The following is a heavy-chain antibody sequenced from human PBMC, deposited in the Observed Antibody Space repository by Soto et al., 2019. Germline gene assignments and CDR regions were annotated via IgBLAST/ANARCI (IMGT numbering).Heavy chain of an antibody. D-gene: IGHD3-10*01. V-gene: IGHV4-39*01. J-gene: IGHJ4*02. CDR2: IYYSGST. Sequence: SETLSLTCTVSGGSISSSYYYWGWIRQPPGKGLEWIGTIYYSGSTYYNPSLKSRVTISVDTSKNQLSLKLSSVTAADTAVYYCARHYYSGSGSYYSTFDYWGQGTLVTVSS. CDR1: GGSISSSYYY. CDR3: ARHYYSGSGSYYSTFDY.